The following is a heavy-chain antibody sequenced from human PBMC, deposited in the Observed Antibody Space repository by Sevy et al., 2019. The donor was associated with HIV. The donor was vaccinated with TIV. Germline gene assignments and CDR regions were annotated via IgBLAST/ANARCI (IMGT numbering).Heavy chain of an antibody. D-gene: IGHD3-9*01. V-gene: IGHV3-30*02. CDR3: AKLVVPAASNDDILTGYTDLRVNYGMDV. Sequence: GGSLRLSCAASGFTFSDYAIHWVRQAPGKGLEWVAFIWYDGSNKYYTDFVKGRFAISRDNSKNTLYLQMNSLRVEDTAVYYCAKLVVPAASNDDILTGYTDLRVNYGMDVWGQGTTVTVSS. CDR2: IWYDGSNK. CDR1: GFTFSDYA. J-gene: IGHJ6*02.